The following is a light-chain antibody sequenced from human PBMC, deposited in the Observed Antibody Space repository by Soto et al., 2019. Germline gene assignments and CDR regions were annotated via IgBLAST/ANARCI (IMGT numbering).Light chain of an antibody. V-gene: IGKV1-6*01. CDR2: GAS. J-gene: IGKJ2*01. Sequence: AIQMTQFPASLSASVEDRVTITCRASQGIRDELGWYQQKPGKAPKLLIYGASRLESGVPSRFSGSGSGTDFSLTIYSLRPEDSATYFCLQDYNYPRTFGQGTKLQIK. CDR1: QGIRDE. CDR3: LQDYNYPRT.